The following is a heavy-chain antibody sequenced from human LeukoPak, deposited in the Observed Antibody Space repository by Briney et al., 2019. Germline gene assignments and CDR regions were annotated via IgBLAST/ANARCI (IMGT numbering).Heavy chain of an antibody. V-gene: IGHV4-34*01. D-gene: IGHD6-6*01. CDR3: ARDRPFNPLVY. J-gene: IGHJ4*02. CDR1: GGSFSGYY. CDR2: INHSGST. Sequence: SETLSLTCAVYGGSFSGYYWSWIRQPPGKGLEWIGEINHSGSTNYNPSLKTQVTISVDISKNQFSLTLTSVTAADTAIYFCARDRPFNPLVYWGQGTLVIVSS.